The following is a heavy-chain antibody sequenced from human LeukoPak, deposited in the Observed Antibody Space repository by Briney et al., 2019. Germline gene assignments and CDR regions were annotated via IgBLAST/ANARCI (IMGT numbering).Heavy chain of an antibody. CDR3: AREDTAMRPDY. Sequence: ASVKVSCKASGGTFSSYAISWVRQAPGQGREWMGRIIPILGIANYAQKFQGRVTITADKSTSTAYMELSSLRSEDTAVYYCAREDTAMRPDYWGQGTLVTVSS. CDR1: GGTFSSYA. J-gene: IGHJ4*02. V-gene: IGHV1-69*04. D-gene: IGHD5-18*01. CDR2: IIPILGIA.